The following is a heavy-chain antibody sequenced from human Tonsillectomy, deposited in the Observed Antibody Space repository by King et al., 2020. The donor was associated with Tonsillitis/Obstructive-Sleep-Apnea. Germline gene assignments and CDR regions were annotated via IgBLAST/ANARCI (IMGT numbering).Heavy chain of an antibody. V-gene: IGHV3-74*01. Sequence: VQLVESGGGLVQPGGSLRLSCAASGFTFSSNWMHWVRQAPGKGLVWVSRINGDGTSTNYADSVKGRFTISRDNAKNTLYLQMNRLRAEDTAVYYCVEEGGTGGFDDYWGQGTLVTVSS. CDR3: VEEGGTGGFDDY. J-gene: IGHJ4*02. CDR1: GFTFSSNW. CDR2: INGDGTST. D-gene: IGHD3/OR15-3a*01.